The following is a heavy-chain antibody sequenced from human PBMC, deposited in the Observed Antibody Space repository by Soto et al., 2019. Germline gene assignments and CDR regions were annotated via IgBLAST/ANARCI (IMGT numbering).Heavy chain of an antibody. D-gene: IGHD5-12*01. Sequence: GGSLRLSCAASGFTFSSYAMSWVRQAPGKGLEWVSAISGSGGSTYYADSVKGRSTISRDNAKNSLYLQMNSLRAEDTAVYYCARVYSGYDLAFDYWGQGTLFTVSS. V-gene: IGHV3-23*01. CDR3: ARVYSGYDLAFDY. J-gene: IGHJ4*02. CDR2: ISGSGGST. CDR1: GFTFSSYA.